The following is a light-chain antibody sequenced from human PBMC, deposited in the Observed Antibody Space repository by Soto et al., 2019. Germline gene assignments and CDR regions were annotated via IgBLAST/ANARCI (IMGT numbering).Light chain of an antibody. J-gene: IGLJ3*02. CDR1: SSDVGGYNF. Sequence: QSALTQPRSVSGSPGQSVTISCTGTSSDVGGYNFVSWYQQHPGKAPKLMIYDVNKWPSGVPDRFSGTKSGNTDSLTISGLQAEDEADYQSCSYAGSHTTWVFGGGTKLTVL. CDR2: DVN. CDR3: CSYAGSHTTWV. V-gene: IGLV2-11*01.